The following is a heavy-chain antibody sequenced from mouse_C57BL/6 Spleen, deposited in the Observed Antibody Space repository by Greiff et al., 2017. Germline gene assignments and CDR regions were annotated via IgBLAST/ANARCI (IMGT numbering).Heavy chain of an antibody. J-gene: IGHJ2*01. Sequence: QVQLQQSGAELVKPGASVKISCKASGYAFSSYWMNWVKQRPGKGLEWIGQIYPGDGDTNYNGKFKGKATLTADKSSSTAYMQLSSLTSEDSAVYFCARKRDDGYYDHWGQGTTLTVSS. CDR1: GYAFSSYW. CDR3: ARKRDDGYYDH. CDR2: IYPGDGDT. V-gene: IGHV1-80*01. D-gene: IGHD2-3*01.